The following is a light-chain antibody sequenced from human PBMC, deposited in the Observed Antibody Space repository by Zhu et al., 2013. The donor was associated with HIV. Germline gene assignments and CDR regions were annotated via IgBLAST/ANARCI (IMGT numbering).Light chain of an antibody. CDR2: GAS. J-gene: IGKJ3*01. V-gene: IGKV1-5*01. Sequence: DIQMSQSPSTLSASVGDRVTITCRASQSISNWLAWYQQKPGRAPNLLIYGASSLKSGVPSRFSGSGSGTEFNLTISSLQPDDFATYYCQQYDTYSTF. CDR1: QSISNW. CDR3: QQYDTYST.